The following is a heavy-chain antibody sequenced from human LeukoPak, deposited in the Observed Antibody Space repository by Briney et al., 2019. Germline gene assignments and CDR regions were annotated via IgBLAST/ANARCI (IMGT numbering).Heavy chain of an antibody. CDR2: IWSDGTNQ. J-gene: IGHJ4*02. CDR1: GFTFSHHG. D-gene: IGHD4-11*01. CDR3: AKDAQRGFDYSNSLQY. V-gene: IGHV3-33*06. Sequence: PARTLSLTCLASGFTFSHHGMHWVRQAPGKGLEWVAVIWSDGTNQFYADSVKGRFTISRDDSQRRVFLKMTSLRAEDTAIYYCAKDAQRGFDYSNSLQYWGRGTLVTVSS.